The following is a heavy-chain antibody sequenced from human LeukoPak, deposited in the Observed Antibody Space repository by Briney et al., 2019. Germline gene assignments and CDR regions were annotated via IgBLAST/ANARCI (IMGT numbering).Heavy chain of an antibody. CDR3: ARETDAFDY. V-gene: IGHV5-51*01. D-gene: IGHD2-21*02. Sequence: GESLKISCQGSGYTFATYWIGWVRQMPGKGLEWMGIIYPGDSDTRYSPSFEGQVTISADKSISTAYLQWSSLKASDTAMYYCARETDAFDYWGQGTLVTVSS. J-gene: IGHJ4*02. CDR2: IYPGDSDT. CDR1: GYTFATYW.